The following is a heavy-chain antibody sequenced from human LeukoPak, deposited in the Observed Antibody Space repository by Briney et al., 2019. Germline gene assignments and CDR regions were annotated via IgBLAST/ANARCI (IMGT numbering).Heavy chain of an antibody. CDR3: ARHPSRSSWYSY. D-gene: IGHD6-13*01. CDR2: IYYSGST. Sequence: KASETLSLTCTVSGDSSSNKIYYWSWIRQPPGKGLEWIGYIYYSGSTNYNPSLKSRVTISVDTSKNQFSLKLSSVTAADTAVYYCARHPSRSSWYSYWGQGTLVTVSS. CDR1: GDSSSNKIYY. J-gene: IGHJ4*02. V-gene: IGHV4-59*08.